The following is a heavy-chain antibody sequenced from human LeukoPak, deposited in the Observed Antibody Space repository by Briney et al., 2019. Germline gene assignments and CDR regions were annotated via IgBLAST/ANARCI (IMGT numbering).Heavy chain of an antibody. D-gene: IGHD1-26*01. V-gene: IGHV3-30*02. CDR3: AKGVPGSYYYFDY. CDR2: IRYDGSNK. J-gene: IGHJ4*02. Sequence: GGSLRLSCAASGFTFSSCGMHWVRQAPGKGLEWVAFIRYDGSNKYYADSVKGRFTISRDNSKNTLYLQMNSLRAEDTAVYYCAKGVPGSYYYFDYWGQGTLVTVSS. CDR1: GFTFSSCG.